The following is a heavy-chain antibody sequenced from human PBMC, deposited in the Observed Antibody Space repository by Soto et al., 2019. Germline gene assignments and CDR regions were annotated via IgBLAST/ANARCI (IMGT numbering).Heavy chain of an antibody. J-gene: IGHJ4*02. CDR2: IYYGGTT. D-gene: IGHD2-15*01. V-gene: IGHV4-59*11. CDR3: ARGGASSKYFDY. Sequence: NPSETLSLTCTVSGISIRDHYWSWIRQPPGKGLEWIGFIYYGGTTNYNPSLKSRVTISVDTSKSQFSLKLSSVTAADTAVYYCARGGASSKYFDYWGQGTLVTVSS. CDR1: GISIRDHY.